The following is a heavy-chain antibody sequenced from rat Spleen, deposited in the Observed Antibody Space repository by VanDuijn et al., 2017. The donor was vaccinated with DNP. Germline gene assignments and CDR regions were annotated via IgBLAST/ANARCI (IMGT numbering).Heavy chain of an antibody. V-gene: IGHV5-25*01. CDR1: GFTFSSFA. CDR2: ISSGGGTT. Sequence: EVQLVESGGGLVQPGRSLKLSCAASGFTFSSFAMAWVRQAPKKGLEWVAAISSGGGTTYYRDSVKGRFTISRDNAKSTLYLQMDSLRSEDTATYYCTRPDYSDGSYYYGWFAYWGQGTLVTVSS. D-gene: IGHD1-12*02. J-gene: IGHJ3*01. CDR3: TRPDYSDGSYYYGWFAY.